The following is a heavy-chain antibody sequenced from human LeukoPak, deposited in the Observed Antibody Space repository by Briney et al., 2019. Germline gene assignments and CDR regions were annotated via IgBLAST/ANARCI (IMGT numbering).Heavy chain of an antibody. CDR3: ASNQGWLQRLPFDY. Sequence: ASVKVSCKASGGTFSSYAISWVRQAPGQGLEWMGGIIPILGTANYAQKFQGRVTITADESTSTAYMELSSLRSEDTAVYYCASNQGWLQRLPFDYWGQGTLVTVSS. CDR2: IIPILGTA. CDR1: GGTFSSYA. V-gene: IGHV1-69*13. J-gene: IGHJ4*02. D-gene: IGHD5-24*01.